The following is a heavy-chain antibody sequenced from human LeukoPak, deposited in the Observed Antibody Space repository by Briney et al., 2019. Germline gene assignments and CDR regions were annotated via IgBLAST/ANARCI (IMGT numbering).Heavy chain of an antibody. Sequence: PSETLSLTCTVSGGSVSSYYWSWIRQPPGKGLEWIGYIYYSGSTNYNPSLKSRVTISVDTSKNQFSLKTSSVTAADTAAYYCARVDCSSTSCVFFGYWGQGTLVTVSS. D-gene: IGHD2-2*01. J-gene: IGHJ4*02. CDR3: ARVDCSSTSCVFFGY. CDR1: GGSVSSYY. V-gene: IGHV4-59*02. CDR2: IYYSGST.